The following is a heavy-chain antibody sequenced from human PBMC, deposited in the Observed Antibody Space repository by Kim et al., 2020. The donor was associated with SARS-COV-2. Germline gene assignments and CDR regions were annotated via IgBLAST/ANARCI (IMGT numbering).Heavy chain of an antibody. CDR1: GYTFTGYY. J-gene: IGHJ5*02. CDR3: ARYPGIVGAIVGP. CDR2: INPNSGGT. V-gene: IGHV1-2*02. D-gene: IGHD1-26*01. Sequence: ASVKVSCKASGYTFTGYYMHWVRQAPGQGLEWMGWINPNSGGTNYAQKFQGRVTMTRDTSISTAYMELSRLRSDDTAVYYCARYPGIVGAIVGPWGQGTLVTVSS.